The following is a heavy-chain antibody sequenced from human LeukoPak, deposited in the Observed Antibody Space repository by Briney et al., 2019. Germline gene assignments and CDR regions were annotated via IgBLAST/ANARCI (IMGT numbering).Heavy chain of an antibody. CDR3: AGLTTTAWYFDL. CDR2: IYYSGST. J-gene: IGHJ2*01. D-gene: IGHD1-26*01. Sequence: SETLSLTGTVSGGSISSGGYYWSWIRQHPGKGLEWIGYIYYSGSTYYNPSLNSRVTMSLDRSKNQFSLKVNSVTAADTAVYYCAGLTTTAWYFDLWGRGTLVTVSS. CDR1: GGSISSGGYY. V-gene: IGHV4-31*09.